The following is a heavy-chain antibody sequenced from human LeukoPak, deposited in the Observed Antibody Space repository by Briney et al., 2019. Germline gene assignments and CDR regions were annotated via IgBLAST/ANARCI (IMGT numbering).Heavy chain of an antibody. CDR2: IYYSGST. D-gene: IGHD6-13*01. V-gene: IGHV4-30-4*08. CDR3: ARDHIAAAGISDAFDI. Sequence: SQTLSLTCTVSGGSISSGDYYWSWIRQPPGKGLEWIGYIYYSGSTYYNPSLKSRVTISVDTSKNQFTLKLSSVTAADTAVYHCARDHIAAAGISDAFDIWGQGTMVTVPS. J-gene: IGHJ3*02. CDR1: GGSISSGDYY.